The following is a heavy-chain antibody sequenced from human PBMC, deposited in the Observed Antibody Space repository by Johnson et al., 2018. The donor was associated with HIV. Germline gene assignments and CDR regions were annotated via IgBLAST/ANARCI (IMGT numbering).Heavy chain of an antibody. CDR2: LSYDGINK. Sequence: QVQLVESGGGVVQPGRSLRLSCAASGFTFSTYAIHWVRQAPGKGLEWLALLSYDGINKYYADSVKGRFSISRDNSRNTLYLQMNSLRAEDTAVYYCARRRGLIYLQDAFDIWGHGTMVTVSS. CDR3: ARRRGLIYLQDAFDI. J-gene: IGHJ3*02. D-gene: IGHD3-10*01. V-gene: IGHV3-30-3*01. CDR1: GFTFSTYA.